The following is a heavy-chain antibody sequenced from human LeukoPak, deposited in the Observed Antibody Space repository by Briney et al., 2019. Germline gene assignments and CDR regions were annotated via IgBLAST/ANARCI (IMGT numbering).Heavy chain of an antibody. D-gene: IGHD3-3*01. Sequence: PGRSLRLSCAASGFTFSSYGMHWVRQVPGKGLEWVTLISYDGSKIYYADSVKGRFTISRDNSKNTLYLQMNSLRAEDTAVYYCARESGWGLPHAFDFWGQGTMVTVSS. V-gene: IGHV3-30*03. CDR2: ISYDGSKI. CDR3: ARESGWGLPHAFDF. CDR1: GFTFSSYG. J-gene: IGHJ3*01.